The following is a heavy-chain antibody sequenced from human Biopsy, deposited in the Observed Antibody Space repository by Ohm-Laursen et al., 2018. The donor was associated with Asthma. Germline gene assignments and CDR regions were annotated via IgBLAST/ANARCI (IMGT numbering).Heavy chain of an antibody. V-gene: IGHV1-2*06. J-gene: IGHJ5*02. CDR1: GYTFTSYY. CDR2: INPNSGAT. Sequence: ASVKVSCKASGYTFTSYYMHWVRQAPGQGLEWMGRINPNSGATNYAQKFQGRVTMTRDTSISTAYMEVSRLRSDDTAVYYCARGQKSAGDRWFDPWGQGTLVTVSS. CDR3: ARGQKSAGDRWFDP. D-gene: IGHD6-13*01.